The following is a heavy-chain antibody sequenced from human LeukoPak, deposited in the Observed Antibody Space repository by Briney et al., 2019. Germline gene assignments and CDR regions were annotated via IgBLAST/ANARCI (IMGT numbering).Heavy chain of an antibody. CDR3: ARAPRYSSSALGAFDI. CDR1: GFTFSSYG. Sequence: GGSLRLSCAASGFTFSSYGMHWVRQAPGKGLEWVAVIWYDGSNKYYADSEKGRFTISRDNSKNTLYLQMNSVRAEDTAVYYCARAPRYSSSALGAFDIWGQGTMVTVSS. J-gene: IGHJ3*02. CDR2: IWYDGSNK. D-gene: IGHD6-6*01. V-gene: IGHV3-33*01.